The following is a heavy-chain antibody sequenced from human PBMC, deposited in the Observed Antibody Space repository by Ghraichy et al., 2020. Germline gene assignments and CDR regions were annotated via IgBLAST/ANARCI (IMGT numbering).Heavy chain of an antibody. CDR3: AKDNRGSGVSEFDY. J-gene: IGHJ4*02. CDR2: IRYDGSNK. V-gene: IGHV3-30*02. CDR1: GFTFSSYG. D-gene: IGHD7-27*01. Sequence: LSLTCAASGFTFSSYGMHWVRQAPGKGLEWVAFIRYDGSNKYYADSVKGRFTISRDNSKNTLYLQMNSLRAEDTAVYYCAKDNRGSGVSEFDYWGQGTLVTVSS.